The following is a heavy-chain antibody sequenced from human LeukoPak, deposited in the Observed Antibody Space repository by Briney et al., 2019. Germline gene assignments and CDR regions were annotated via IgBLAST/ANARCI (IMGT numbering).Heavy chain of an antibody. J-gene: IGHJ4*02. D-gene: IGHD4-17*01. CDR2: VFHSGNG. Sequence: SETLSLTCAVSRYSISSGSYWGWMRPSAGKGLAWVGSVFHSGNGYYHPYLNSRLTMSVDASKNQFALMLTSVTAADTSLYYWPRVSYVDDMLYEYFDYWGQGILVTVSS. CDR1: RYSISSGSY. V-gene: IGHV4-38-2*01. CDR3: PRVSYVDDMLYEYFDY.